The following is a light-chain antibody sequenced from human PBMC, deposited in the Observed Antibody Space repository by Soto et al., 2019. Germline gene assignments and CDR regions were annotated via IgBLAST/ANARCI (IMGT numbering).Light chain of an antibody. CDR3: QQYGASPET. CDR1: QSVSSAY. V-gene: IGKV3-20*01. Sequence: EIVLTQSPATLSLSPGERATLSCRASQSVSSAYLAWYQQTPGQAPSLLLYNVSRRATGIPDRFSGSGSGTDFTLTVSRLEPEDFAVYYCQQYGASPETFGEGTKVEIK. J-gene: IGKJ1*01. CDR2: NVS.